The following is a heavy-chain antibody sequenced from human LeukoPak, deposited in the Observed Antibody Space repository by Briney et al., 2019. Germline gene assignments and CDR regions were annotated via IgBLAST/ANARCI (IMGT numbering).Heavy chain of an antibody. CDR1: GYTFTDYF. CDR2: ISAYNGNT. J-gene: IGHJ4*02. Sequence: ASVKVSCKASGYTFTDYFLHWVRQAPGQGLEWMGWISAYNGNTNYAQKLQGRVTMTTDTSTSTAYMELRSLRSDDTAVYYCARLVAATHTFDYWGQGTLVTVSS. V-gene: IGHV1-18*04. D-gene: IGHD2-15*01. CDR3: ARLVAATHTFDY.